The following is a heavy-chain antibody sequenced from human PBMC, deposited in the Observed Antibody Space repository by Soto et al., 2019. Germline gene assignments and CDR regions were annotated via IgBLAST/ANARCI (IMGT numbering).Heavy chain of an antibody. CDR1: GYSFTSYW. D-gene: IGHD5-18*01. J-gene: IGHJ3*02. Sequence: GESLKFSCKGYGYSFTSYWIGWVRQMLGKGLEWMGIIYPGDFDTRYSPSFQGQITISADKSINTAYREWGGLEASDRAMYYCPRRDTFRSNAFDIWGKMKMLTVSS. V-gene: IGHV5-51*01. CDR3: PRRDTFRSNAFDI. CDR2: IYPGDFDT.